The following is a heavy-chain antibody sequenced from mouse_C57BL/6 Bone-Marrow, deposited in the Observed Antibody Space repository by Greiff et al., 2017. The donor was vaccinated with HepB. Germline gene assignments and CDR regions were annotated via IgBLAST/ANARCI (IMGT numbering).Heavy chain of an antibody. CDR1: GYTFTSYW. CDR2: IHPNSGST. CDR3: ARSIYYGNYPYYAMDY. Sequence: QVQLQQPGAELVKPGASVKLSCKASGYTFTSYWMHWVKQRPGQGLEWIGMIHPNSGSTNNNEKFKSKATLTVDKSSSTAYMQLSSLTSEDSAVYYCARSIYYGNYPYYAMDYWGQGTSVTVSS. J-gene: IGHJ4*01. V-gene: IGHV1-64*01. D-gene: IGHD2-1*01.